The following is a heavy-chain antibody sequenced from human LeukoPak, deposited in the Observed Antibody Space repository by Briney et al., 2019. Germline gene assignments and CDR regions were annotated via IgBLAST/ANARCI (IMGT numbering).Heavy chain of an antibody. CDR3: AKYTYFNGFGRGFES. D-gene: IGHD2-8*01. CDR1: GFTFSGYA. Sequence: GGSLRLSCAASGFTFSGYAMNWVRQIPEKGLEWVSFVSGTGDTVYYADSVKGRFTISRDNSKNTLFLQVNSLTVEDTAVYYCAKYTYFNGFGRGFESWGQGTLVTVSS. CDR2: VSGTGDTV. V-gene: IGHV3-23*01. J-gene: IGHJ5*01.